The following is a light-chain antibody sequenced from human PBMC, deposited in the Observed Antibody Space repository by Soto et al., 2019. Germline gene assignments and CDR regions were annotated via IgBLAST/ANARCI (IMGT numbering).Light chain of an antibody. CDR2: GAS. V-gene: IGKV1-39*01. Sequence: DIQQTQTPSSLSASVGDRVTITCQTSQSINTYLNWYQQKPGKAPKLLIYGASSLQSGVPLRFSGSGSGTDFTLTISSLEPEDFATYYCQESYSTLWGTCGQGTKV. CDR3: QESYSTLWGT. J-gene: IGKJ1*01. CDR1: QSINTY.